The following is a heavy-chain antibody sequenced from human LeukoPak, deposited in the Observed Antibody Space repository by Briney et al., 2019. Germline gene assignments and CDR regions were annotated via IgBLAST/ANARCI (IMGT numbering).Heavy chain of an antibody. CDR2: INPSGGST. J-gene: IGHJ4*02. V-gene: IGHV1-46*01. CDR3: ARLGAYLRSFDY. CDR1: GYAFTNYF. D-gene: IGHD3-10*01. Sequence: ASVKVSCKESGYAFTNYFMHWVRQAPGQGLEWMGIINPSGGSTTYAQKFQGRVTMTRDTSTNTVYMELSSLTSEDTAVYYCARLGAYLRSFDYWGQGTLVTVSS.